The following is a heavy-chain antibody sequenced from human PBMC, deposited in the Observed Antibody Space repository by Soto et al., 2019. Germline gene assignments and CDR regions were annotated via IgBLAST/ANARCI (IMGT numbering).Heavy chain of an antibody. CDR3: VRGEGGWETY. CDR1: GFTFNNYW. D-gene: IGHD6-19*01. V-gene: IGHV3-74*01. Sequence: GGSLRLSCAASGFTFNNYWMHWVRQAPGKGLVWVSRINSDGSSTTYADSVKGRFTISRDNAKNTLYLQMNSLRAEDTAVYYCVRGEGGWETYWGQGTLVTVSS. CDR2: INSDGSST. J-gene: IGHJ4*02.